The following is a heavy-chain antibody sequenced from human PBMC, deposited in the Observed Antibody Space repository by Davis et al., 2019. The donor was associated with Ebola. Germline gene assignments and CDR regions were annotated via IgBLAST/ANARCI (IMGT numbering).Heavy chain of an antibody. V-gene: IGHV4-34*01. D-gene: IGHD6-25*01. CDR3: ARGGGYGGYGMDV. CDR2: INHSGRT. CDR1: GVSFSGYY. Sequence: MPGGSLRLSCAASGVSFSGYYWNWIRQPPGKGLEWIGEINHSGRTNYNPSLKSRVTMSVDTSKNQFSLRVRSVTAADTAVYYCARGGGYGGYGMDVWGQGTTVTVSS. J-gene: IGHJ6*02.